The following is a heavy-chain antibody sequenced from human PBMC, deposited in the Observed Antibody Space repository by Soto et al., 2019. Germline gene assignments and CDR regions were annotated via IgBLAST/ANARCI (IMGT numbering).Heavy chain of an antibody. Sequence: QVQLVQSGTQVRTPGASVKISCKAPGYIFTKYAMHWVRQASGQGFEWMGWINAGDGTIKYSQQRQGRVTLTRDTSANTVYVELGSLRCEDTAVYYCARVPPSSVDVLQVRVLMFVDWFDPWGLGPLVSVA. J-gene: IGHJ5*02. D-gene: IGHD3-16*01. CDR3: ARVPPSSVDVLQVRVLMFVDWFDP. V-gene: IGHV1-3*01. CDR2: INAGDGTI. CDR1: GYIFTKYA.